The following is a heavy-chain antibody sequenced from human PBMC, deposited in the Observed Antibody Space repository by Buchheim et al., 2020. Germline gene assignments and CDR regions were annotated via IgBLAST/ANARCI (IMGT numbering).Heavy chain of an antibody. Sequence: EVQLVESGGGLVQPGGSLRLSCAASGFSFSTYNMNWVRQAPGKGLEWVSYIDFGGDATFLADSVKGRFSISRDNAKNPLSLQMNSLRDEDTAVYYCSKDSAIVCSSTSCYQSGMDVWGQGTT. V-gene: IGHV3-48*02. CDR3: SKDSAIVCSSTSCYQSGMDV. CDR1: GFSFSTYN. CDR2: IDFGGDAT. D-gene: IGHD2-2*01. J-gene: IGHJ6*02.